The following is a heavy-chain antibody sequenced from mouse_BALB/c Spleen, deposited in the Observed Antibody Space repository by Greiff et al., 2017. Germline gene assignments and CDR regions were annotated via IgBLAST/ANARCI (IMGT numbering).Heavy chain of an antibody. D-gene: IGHD1-2*01. CDR3: ARGLSTTATSGFAY. V-gene: IGHV5-6-5*01. Sequence: EVKLMESGGGLVKPGGSLKLSCAASGFTFSSYAMSWVRQTPEKRLEWVASISSGGSTYYPDSVKGRFTISRDNARNILYLQMSSLRSEDTAMYYCARGLSTTATSGFAYWGQGTLVTVSA. J-gene: IGHJ3*01. CDR1: GFTFSSYA. CDR2: ISSGGST.